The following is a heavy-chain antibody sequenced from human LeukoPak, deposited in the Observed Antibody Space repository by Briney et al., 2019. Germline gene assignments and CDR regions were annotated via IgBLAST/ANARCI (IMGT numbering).Heavy chain of an antibody. J-gene: IGHJ4*02. V-gene: IGHV4-34*01. CDR2: INHSGST. Sequence: SETLSLTCAVYGGSFSGCYWSWIRQPPGKGLEWIGEINHSGSTNYNPSLKSRVTISVDTSKNQFSLKLSSVTAADTAVYYCARGQSSGRYGFDYWGQGTLVTVSS. CDR1: GGSFSGCY. CDR3: ARGQSSGRYGFDY. D-gene: IGHD6-19*01.